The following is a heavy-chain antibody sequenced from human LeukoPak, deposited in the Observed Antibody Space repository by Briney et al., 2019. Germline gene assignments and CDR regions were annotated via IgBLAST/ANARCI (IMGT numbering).Heavy chain of an antibody. CDR1: GGSISSYY. CDR2: IYNSGST. J-gene: IGHJ5*02. CDR3: ARDSHGYCSGGSCYSGGWFDP. D-gene: IGHD2-15*01. V-gene: IGHV4-59*01. Sequence: TSETLSLTCTVSGGSISSYYWNWIRQPPGKGLEWIGYIYNSGSTNNNPSLKSRVTISVDTSKKQFSLKLSSVTAADTAVYYCARDSHGYCSGGSCYSGGWFDPWGQGTLVTVSS.